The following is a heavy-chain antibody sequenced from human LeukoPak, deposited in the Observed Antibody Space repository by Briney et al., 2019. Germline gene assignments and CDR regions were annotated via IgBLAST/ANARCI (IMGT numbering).Heavy chain of an antibody. CDR3: ARDFLSITMVRGVIPAHYFDY. Sequence: ASVKVSCKASGYTFTSYYMHWVRQAPGQGLEWMGIINPSGGSTSYAQKFQGRVTMTRDTSTSTIYMELSSLRSEDTAVYYCARDFLSITMVRGVIPAHYFDYWGQGTQVTVSS. CDR2: INPSGGST. J-gene: IGHJ4*02. D-gene: IGHD3-10*01. V-gene: IGHV1-46*01. CDR1: GYTFTSYY.